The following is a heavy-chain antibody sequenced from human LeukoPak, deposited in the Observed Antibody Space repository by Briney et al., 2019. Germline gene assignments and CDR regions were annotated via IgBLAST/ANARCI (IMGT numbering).Heavy chain of an antibody. V-gene: IGHV3-66*01. D-gene: IGHD3-16*02. CDR2: IYSGGST. CDR1: GFTVSSNY. Sequence: GGSLRLSCAASGFTVSSNYMSWVRQAPGKGLEWVSVIYSGGSTYYADSVKGRFTIPRDNSKNTLYLQMNSLRAEDTAVYYCLYAPDPPRGHDYVWGSYRFDAFDIWGQGTMVTVSS. CDR3: LYAPDPPRGHDYVWGSYRFDAFDI. J-gene: IGHJ3*02.